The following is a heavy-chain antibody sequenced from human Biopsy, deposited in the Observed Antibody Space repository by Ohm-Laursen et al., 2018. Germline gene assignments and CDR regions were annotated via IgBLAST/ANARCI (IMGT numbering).Heavy chain of an antibody. CDR2: MIPSSGKT. Sequence: ESLRISCKASGYSFSTYDVNWVRQARGQGLEWMGWMIPSSGKTGYAQRFQGRVTLTMNTSISTAYMELSGLRSEDTAVYFCARGYSRRVSIFEASIYWFDTWGQGTLVTVSS. CDR3: ARGYSRRVSIFEASIYWFDT. CDR1: GYSFSTYD. V-gene: IGHV1-8*01. D-gene: IGHD6-6*01. J-gene: IGHJ5*02.